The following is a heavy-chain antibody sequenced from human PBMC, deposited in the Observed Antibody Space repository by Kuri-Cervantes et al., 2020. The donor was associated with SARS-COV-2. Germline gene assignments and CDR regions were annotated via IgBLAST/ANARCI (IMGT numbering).Heavy chain of an antibody. CDR1: GLTFDRSA. D-gene: IGHD6-13*01. V-gene: IGHV3-23*01. CDR2: ISGGGGST. J-gene: IGHJ4*02. CDR3: AKLMEQQLAIDY. Sequence: GESLKISCAASGLTFDRSAMTWVRQAPGKGLEWVSGISGGGGSTSYADSVKGRFTISRHNSKNTLYLQMNSLRAEDTAVYYCAKLMEQQLAIDYWGQGTLVTVSS.